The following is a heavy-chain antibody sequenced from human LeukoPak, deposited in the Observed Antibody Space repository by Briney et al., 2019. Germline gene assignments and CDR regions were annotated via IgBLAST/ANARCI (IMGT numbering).Heavy chain of an antibody. CDR1: GFTFSNYA. D-gene: IGHD5-18*01. CDR3: AHVLDTARGVMDY. V-gene: IGHV3-23*01. CDR2: ISGGGGTT. Sequence: GGSLRLSCAASGFTFSNYAMSWVRQAPGKGLEWVSTISGGGGTTYYADSVKGRFTTSRDNSKNTLYLQMNSLRAEDTAAYYCAHVLDTARGVMDYWGQGTLVTVSS. J-gene: IGHJ4*02.